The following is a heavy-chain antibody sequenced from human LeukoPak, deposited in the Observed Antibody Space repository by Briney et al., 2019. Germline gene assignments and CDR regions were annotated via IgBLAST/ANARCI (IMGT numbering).Heavy chain of an antibody. CDR2: IIPIFGTA. J-gene: IGHJ6*03. CDR1: GGTFSSYA. CDR3: ARAMASIAAAGTNYYYYMDV. Sequence: GASVKVSCKASGGTFSSYAISWVRQAPGQGLEWMGGIIPIFGTANYAQKFQGRVTITADESTSTAYMELSSLRSEDTAVYYCARAMASIAAAGTNYYYYMDVWGKGTTVTVSS. D-gene: IGHD6-13*01. V-gene: IGHV1-69*13.